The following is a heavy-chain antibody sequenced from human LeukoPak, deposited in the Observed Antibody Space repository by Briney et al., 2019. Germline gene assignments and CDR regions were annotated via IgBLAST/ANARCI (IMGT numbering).Heavy chain of an antibody. CDR3: ARNSVPYYDFWSGYTTIDY. D-gene: IGHD3-3*01. V-gene: IGHV7-4-1*02. J-gene: IGHJ4*02. CDR1: GYTFTSYA. Sequence: GASVKVSCKASGYTFTSYAMNWVRQAPGQGLEWMGWINTNTGNPTYAQGFTGRFVFSLDTSVSTAYLQISSLKAEDTAVYYCARNSVPYYDFWSGYTTIDYWGQGTLVTVSS. CDR2: INTNTGNP.